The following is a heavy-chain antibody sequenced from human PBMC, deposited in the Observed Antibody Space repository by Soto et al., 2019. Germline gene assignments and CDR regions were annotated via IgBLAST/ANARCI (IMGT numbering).Heavy chain of an antibody. CDR3: VREEYGGSYYFDH. V-gene: IGHV3-74*01. CDR2: INVDGSDI. J-gene: IGHJ4*02. CDR1: GFTFRRYW. Sequence: GGSLRLSCAASGFTFRRYWMSWVRQAPGKGLVWVSRINVDGSDIDYADSVKGRFTFSRDNAKNTLYLQMNSLRAEDTAVYYCVREEYGGSYYFDHWGQGTQVTVSS. D-gene: IGHD3-16*01.